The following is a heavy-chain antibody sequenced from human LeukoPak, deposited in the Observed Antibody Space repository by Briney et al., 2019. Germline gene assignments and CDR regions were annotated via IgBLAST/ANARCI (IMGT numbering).Heavy chain of an antibody. CDR2: IVVGSGNT. V-gene: IGHV1-58*01. Sequence: GASVKVSCKASGFTFTSSAVQWVRQARGQRREWIGWIVVGSGNTNYAQKFQERVTITRDMSTSTAYMELSSLRSEDTAVYYCAAFPAGGYCSGGSCRRWFDPWGQGTLVTVSS. CDR1: GFTFTSSA. J-gene: IGHJ5*02. CDR3: AAFPAGGYCSGGSCRRWFDP. D-gene: IGHD2-15*01.